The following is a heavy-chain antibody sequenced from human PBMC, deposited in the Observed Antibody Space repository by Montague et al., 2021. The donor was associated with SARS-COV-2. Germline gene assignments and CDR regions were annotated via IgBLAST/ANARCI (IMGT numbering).Heavy chain of an antibody. Sequence: SETLSLTCVVSGASISTDNCWTWFRLHPAKGLQWFGEFYHTGSTKYKPSIKSRVSMSVVKSWNQYSLRLPAVTAADTAIYYYARKGSGRPDLADWGQGTLVTVSS. CDR3: ARKGSGRPDLAD. CDR2: FYHTGST. CDR1: GASISTDNC. J-gene: IGHJ4*02. V-gene: IGHV4-4*02. D-gene: IGHD1-26*01.